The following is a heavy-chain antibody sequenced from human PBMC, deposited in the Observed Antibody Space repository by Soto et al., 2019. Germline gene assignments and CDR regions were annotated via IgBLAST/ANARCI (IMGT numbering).Heavy chain of an antibody. J-gene: IGHJ6*02. D-gene: IGHD2-21*02. CDR1: GGTFSSYT. V-gene: IGHV1-69*02. CDR3: AASDGDDGMDV. Sequence: QVQLVQSGAEVKKPGSSVKVSCKASGGTFSSYTISWVRQAPGQGLEWMGRIIPILGIANYAQKFQGRVTITADKSTSTAYMELSSLRSEDTAVYYCAASDGDDGMDVWGQGTTVTVSS. CDR2: IIPILGIA.